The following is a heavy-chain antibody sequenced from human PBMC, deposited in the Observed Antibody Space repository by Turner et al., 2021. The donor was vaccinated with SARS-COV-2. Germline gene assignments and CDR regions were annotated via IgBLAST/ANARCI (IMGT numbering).Heavy chain of an antibody. J-gene: IGHJ3*02. Sequence: QLQLVQSGAEVKKPGASVKVSCQASGYTFTAYYIHWVRQAPGQGLEWIGWINPNGGVTRYAQKFQGRVTLTRDTSISTAYMEVSRLRSDDTAVYYCYRGPDAFDIWGQGTMVTVSS. CDR2: INPNGGVT. CDR3: YRGPDAFDI. CDR1: GYTFTAYY. D-gene: IGHD4-4*01. V-gene: IGHV1-2*02.